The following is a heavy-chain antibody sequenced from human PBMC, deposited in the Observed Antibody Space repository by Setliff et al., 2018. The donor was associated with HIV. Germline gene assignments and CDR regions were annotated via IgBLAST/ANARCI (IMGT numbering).Heavy chain of an antibody. J-gene: IGHJ6*03. CDR3: AKGTYYDLLTAYYLSDYYMDV. Sequence: GGSLRLSCVASGFTFSSYCMEWFRQAPGKGLQWVASIKPDGSDKHYVDPVRGRFTISRDNAKNTLYLQMNSLRPEDTAVYYCAKGTYYDLLTAYYLSDYYMDVWGQGTTVTVSS. CDR2: IKPDGSDK. D-gene: IGHD3-9*01. CDR1: GFTFSSYC. V-gene: IGHV3-7*01.